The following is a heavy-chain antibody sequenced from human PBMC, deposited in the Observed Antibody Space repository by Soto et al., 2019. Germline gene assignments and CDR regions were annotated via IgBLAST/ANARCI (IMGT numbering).Heavy chain of an antibody. CDR1: GGTFSSYT. CDR3: ARSTPTVAGTFCEFFQS. D-gene: IGHD6-19*01. Sequence: QVQLVQSGAEVKKPGSSVKVSCQASGGTFSSYTISWVRQAPGQGLEWMGRIIPMLGVTSYTQQFQGRVTITADPSTREAYMELSSLRSDDTAVYYCARSTPTVAGTFCEFFQSWGQGTQVTVSS. CDR2: IIPMLGVT. V-gene: IGHV1-69*02. J-gene: IGHJ5*02.